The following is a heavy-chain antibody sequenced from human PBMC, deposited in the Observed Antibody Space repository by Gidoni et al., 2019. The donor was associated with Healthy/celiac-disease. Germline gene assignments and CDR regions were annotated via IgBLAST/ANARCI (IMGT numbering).Heavy chain of an antibody. CDR3: ARGYTCSSTSCYRAFDI. CDR1: AGSFSGYY. Sequence: QLQLQQWGAGLLKPSATLSLTCAVYAGSFSGYYWSWIRQPPGKGLEWIGEINHSGSTNYNPSLKSRVTISVDTSKNQFSLKLSSVTAADTAVYYCARGYTCSSTSCYRAFDIWGQGTMVTVSS. V-gene: IGHV4-34*01. D-gene: IGHD2-2*01. J-gene: IGHJ3*02. CDR2: INHSGST.